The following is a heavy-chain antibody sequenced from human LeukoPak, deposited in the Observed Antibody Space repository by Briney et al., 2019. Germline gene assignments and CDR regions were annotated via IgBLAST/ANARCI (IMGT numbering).Heavy chain of an antibody. Sequence: GGSLRLSCAASKFTFSSYGMHWVRQAPGKGLEWVAVIWSDGSNKYYADSVKGRFTISRDNSKNTLYLQMNSLRAEDTAVCYCAGTSSGPERRGMDVWGQGTTVTVSS. D-gene: IGHD6-19*01. CDR2: IWSDGSNK. CDR1: KFTFSSYG. V-gene: IGHV3-33*01. CDR3: AGTSSGPERRGMDV. J-gene: IGHJ6*02.